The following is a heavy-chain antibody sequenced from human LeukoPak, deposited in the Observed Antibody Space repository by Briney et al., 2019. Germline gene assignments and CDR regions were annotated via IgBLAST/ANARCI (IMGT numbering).Heavy chain of an antibody. J-gene: IGHJ4*02. CDR2: IYYSGST. Sequence: SETLSLTCTVSGGSISSYYWSWIRQPPGKGLEWIGYIYYSGSTNYNPSLKSRVTISVDTSKNQFSLKLSSVTAADTAVYYCARDLAGSSGYYYFDYWGQGTLVTVSS. V-gene: IGHV4-59*01. CDR3: ARDLAGSSGYYYFDY. CDR1: GGSISSYY. D-gene: IGHD3-22*01.